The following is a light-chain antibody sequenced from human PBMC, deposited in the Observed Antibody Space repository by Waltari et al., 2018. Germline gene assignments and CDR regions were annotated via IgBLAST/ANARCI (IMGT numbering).Light chain of an antibody. V-gene: IGLV1-44*01. Sequence: QSVLTQPPSASGTPGQRVTISCSGSNSNIGTFPVNWYQQLPGTAPKLLIYSSYQRPSGVPDRFSGSKSGTSASLAISGLQSEDEGDYYCAGWDGSLTGYVFGAGTGVTVL. J-gene: IGLJ1*01. CDR3: AGWDGSLTGYV. CDR2: SSY. CDR1: NSNIGTFP.